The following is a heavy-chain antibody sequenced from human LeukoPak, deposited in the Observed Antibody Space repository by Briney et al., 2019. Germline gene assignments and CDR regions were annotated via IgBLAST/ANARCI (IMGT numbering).Heavy chain of an antibody. J-gene: IGHJ4*02. Sequence: TSETLSLTCAVYGGSFSGYYWSWIRQPPGKGLEWIGEINHSGSTNYNPSLKSRVTISVDTSKNQFSLKLSSVTAADTAVYYCARARYSSSQDAYYFDYWGQGTLVTVSS. V-gene: IGHV4-34*01. CDR3: ARARYSSSQDAYYFDY. CDR1: GGSFSGYY. D-gene: IGHD6-6*01. CDR2: INHSGST.